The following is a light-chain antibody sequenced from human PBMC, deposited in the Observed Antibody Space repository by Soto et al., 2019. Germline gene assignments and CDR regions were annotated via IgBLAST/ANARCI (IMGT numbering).Light chain of an antibody. CDR2: GAS. J-gene: IGKJ2*01. CDR3: HQYGTSPLT. Sequence: EIVLTQSPGSLSLSPGERATLSCRPSQSVSSSYLAWYQQKPGQAPRLVIYGASSRANGIPDRFSGSGSGTDFTLTISRLKPEDFAVYYCHQYGTSPLTFGQGTKLEIK. CDR1: QSVSSSY. V-gene: IGKV3-20*01.